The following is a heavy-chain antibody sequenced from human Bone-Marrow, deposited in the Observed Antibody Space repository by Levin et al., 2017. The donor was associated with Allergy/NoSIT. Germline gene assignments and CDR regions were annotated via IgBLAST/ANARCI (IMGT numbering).Heavy chain of an antibody. Sequence: GGSLRLSCVASGFTFSTYSMHWVRQAPGKGLEWVSSITGSDSYIYQADSVRGRFTISRDNTKNSLYLQVDSLRAEDTAVYYCAREENRGYCSGGSCYRVSFDLWGQGTMVTVSS. J-gene: IGHJ3*01. CDR1: GFTFSTYS. CDR2: ITGSDSYI. D-gene: IGHD2-15*01. CDR3: AREENRGYCSGGSCYRVSFDL. V-gene: IGHV3-21*01.